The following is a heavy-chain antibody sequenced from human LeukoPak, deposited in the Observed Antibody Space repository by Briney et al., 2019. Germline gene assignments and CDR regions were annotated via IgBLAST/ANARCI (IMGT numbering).Heavy chain of an antibody. CDR1: GFTFSGYG. V-gene: IGHV3-30*02. D-gene: IGHD3-22*01. J-gene: IGHJ4*02. CDR2: IRYDERNK. CDR3: ARDDYHDSSGYSCDY. Sequence: PGGSLRLSCAASGFTFSGYGMHWVRQAPGKGLEWVTFIRYDERNKYYADSVKGRFTISRDNAKNSLYLQMNSLRAEDTAVYYCARDDYHDSSGYSCDYWGQGTLVTVSS.